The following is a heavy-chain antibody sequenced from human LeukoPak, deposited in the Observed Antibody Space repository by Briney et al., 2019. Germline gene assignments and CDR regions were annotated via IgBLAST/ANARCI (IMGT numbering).Heavy chain of an antibody. V-gene: IGHV1-46*01. CDR2: INPSGGET. J-gene: IGHJ4*02. CDR3: ARDRPPLEY. Sequence: GASVKVSCKASGYTLTSYYIHWVRQAPGQGLEWMGIINPSGGETSYAQKFQGRVTMTRDTSTSTVYMEVSSLRSEDTAVYYCARDRPPLEYWGQGTLVTVSS. CDR1: GYTLTSYY.